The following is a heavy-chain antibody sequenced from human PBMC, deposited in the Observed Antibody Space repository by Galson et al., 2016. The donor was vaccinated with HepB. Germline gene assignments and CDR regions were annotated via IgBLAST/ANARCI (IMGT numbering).Heavy chain of an antibody. CDR2: MSPSGSDI. CDR1: GFTFSDHL. J-gene: IGHJ4*02. D-gene: IGHD3-22*01. Sequence: SLRLSCAASGFTFSDHLMSWIRQAPGKGLEWLAHMSPSGSDIDYADSVKGRFTISRDNAKNSVYLQMNSLRGDDTAVYYCARDDYDGGGYFKFDIWGQGTLVAVSS. V-gene: IGHV3-11*01. CDR3: ARDDYDGGGYFKFDI.